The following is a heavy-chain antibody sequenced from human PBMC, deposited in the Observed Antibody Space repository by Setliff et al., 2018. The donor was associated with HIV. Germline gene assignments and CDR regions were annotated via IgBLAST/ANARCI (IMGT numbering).Heavy chain of an antibody. J-gene: IGHJ4*02. CDR2: INHSGST. V-gene: IGHV4-34*01. CDR3: AGGPGTTSIDY. CDR1: GGSFSGYY. Sequence: SETLSLTCAVYGGSFSGYYWSWIRQPPGKGPEWIGEINHSGSTNYNMSLWSRVTISLDASRNQFSLELISVTAADTAVYYCAGGPGTTSIDYWAQGTLVTVTS. D-gene: IGHD1-26*01.